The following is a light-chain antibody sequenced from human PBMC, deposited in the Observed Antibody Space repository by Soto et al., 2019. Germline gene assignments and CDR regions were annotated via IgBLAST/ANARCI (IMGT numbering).Light chain of an antibody. CDR3: QQYNRYPRT. J-gene: IGKJ1*01. CDR2: KAS. V-gene: IGKV1-5*03. Sequence: MTQSPATLSVSPGERVTLSCRASQTISSWLAWYQQKPGKASKLLIYKASSLESGVPSRFSGSGSGTEFSLTISSLQTDDFATYYCQQYNRYPRTFGQGTKVDIK. CDR1: QTISSW.